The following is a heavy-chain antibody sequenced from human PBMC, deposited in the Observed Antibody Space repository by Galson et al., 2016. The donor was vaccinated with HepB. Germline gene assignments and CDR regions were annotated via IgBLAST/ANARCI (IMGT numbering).Heavy chain of an antibody. D-gene: IGHD6-25*01. CDR1: GYRFNNFW. Sequence: QSGAEVKKPGESLQISCKGSGYRFNNFWIGWVRQTPGKGLEWVGSIYPADSDTRYSPSFQGQVTISVDKSTSTAYLQWSSLKASDTAIYYCARQDSGIRYDYYYGLDVWGQGTTVTVSS. CDR2: IYPADSDT. CDR3: ARQDSGIRYDYYYGLDV. V-gene: IGHV5-51*01. J-gene: IGHJ6*02.